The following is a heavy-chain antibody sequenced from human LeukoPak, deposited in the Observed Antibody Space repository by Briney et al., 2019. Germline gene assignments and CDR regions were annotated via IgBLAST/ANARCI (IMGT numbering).Heavy chain of an antibody. Sequence: ASVKVSCKASGYTFTGYYIHWVRQAPGQGLEWMGWINPNSGGTNYAQKFQGRVTMTRDTSISTAYMELSRLRSDDTAVYYCARGSIAAAGTDYWGQGTLVTVSS. CDR2: INPNSGGT. V-gene: IGHV1-2*02. D-gene: IGHD6-13*01. CDR3: ARGSIAAAGTDY. J-gene: IGHJ4*02. CDR1: GYTFTGYY.